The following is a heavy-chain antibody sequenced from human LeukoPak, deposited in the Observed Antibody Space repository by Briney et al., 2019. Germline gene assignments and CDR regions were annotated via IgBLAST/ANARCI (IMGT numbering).Heavy chain of an antibody. CDR2: ISYDGSNK. J-gene: IGHJ4*02. Sequence: RSLRLSCAASGFTFSSYGMHWVRQAPGKGLEWVAVISYDGSNKYYADSVKGRFTISRDNSKNTLYLQMNSLRAEDTAVYYCAKDPAVGAAAGQFDYWGQGTLVTVSS. CDR3: AKDPAVGAAAGQFDY. V-gene: IGHV3-30*18. D-gene: IGHD6-13*01. CDR1: GFTFSSYG.